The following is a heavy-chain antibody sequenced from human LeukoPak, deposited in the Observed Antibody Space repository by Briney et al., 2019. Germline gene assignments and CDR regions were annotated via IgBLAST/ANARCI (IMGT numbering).Heavy chain of an antibody. J-gene: IGHJ4*02. Sequence: SGTLSLTCAVSGGSISSSNWWSWVRQPPGKGLEWIGEIYHSGYINYNPSLKSRVTLSVDKSKNQSPLNLSSVTGADTAVYYGARGDSSPLGMVRGVVDIWGQGTLVTVSS. CDR3: ARGDSSPLGMVRGVVDI. D-gene: IGHD3-10*01. CDR2: IYHSGYI. CDR1: GGSISSSNW. V-gene: IGHV4-4*02.